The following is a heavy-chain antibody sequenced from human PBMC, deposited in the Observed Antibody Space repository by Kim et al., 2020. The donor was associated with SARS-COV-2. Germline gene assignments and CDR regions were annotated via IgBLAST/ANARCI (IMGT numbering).Heavy chain of an antibody. CDR1: GYSFSSFD. J-gene: IGHJ4*02. CDR2: INAGNGNT. CDR3: ARASFGKYHFDY. D-gene: IGHD3-16*01. V-gene: IGHV1-3*01. Sequence: ASVKVSCEASGYSFSSFDIYWVRQAPGQGLEWMGWINAGNGNTQYSQKFQGRVTFSRDTFATTAYMEMRSLKSDDTALYYCARASFGKYHFDYWGQGTLVTVSS.